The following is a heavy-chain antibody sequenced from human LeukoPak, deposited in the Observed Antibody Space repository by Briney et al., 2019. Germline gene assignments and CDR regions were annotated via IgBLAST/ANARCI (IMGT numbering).Heavy chain of an antibody. J-gene: IGHJ5*02. CDR1: GFTFSSYS. CDR2: ISSSSSTI. D-gene: IGHD3-3*01. Sequence: PGGSLRLSCAASGFTFSSYSMTWVRQAPGKGLEWVSYISSSSSTIYYADSVKGRFTISRDNAKNSLYLQMNSLRDEDTAVYYCAREGDYDFWSGYLNWFDPWGQGTLVTVSS. V-gene: IGHV3-48*02. CDR3: AREGDYDFWSGYLNWFDP.